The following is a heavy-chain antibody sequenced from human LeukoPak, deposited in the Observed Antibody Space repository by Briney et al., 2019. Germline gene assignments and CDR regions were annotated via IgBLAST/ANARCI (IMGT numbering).Heavy chain of an antibody. CDR2: IYSSGST. Sequence: SQTLSLTCTVSGGSISSGSYYWSWVRQPAGKGLEWIGRIYSSGSTDYNPSLKSRVTISVDTSKNQFSLKLSSVTAADTAVYYCARDDSSGYPDYWGQGTLVTVSS. CDR1: GGSISSGSYY. J-gene: IGHJ4*02. V-gene: IGHV4-61*02. CDR3: ARDDSSGYPDY. D-gene: IGHD3-22*01.